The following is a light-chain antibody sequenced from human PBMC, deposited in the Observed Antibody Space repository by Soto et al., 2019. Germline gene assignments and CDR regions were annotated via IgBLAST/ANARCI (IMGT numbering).Light chain of an antibody. V-gene: IGLV2-11*01. CDR2: DVS. J-gene: IGLJ1*01. Sequence: QSVLTQPRSVSGSPGQSVTISCTGTSSDVGGYNYVSWYQQHPGKAPKLMIYDVSKRPSGVPDRFSGSKSGNTASLTISGLQAEDEADYYCCSYAGSSGYVFGTGTKVTGL. CDR1: SSDVGGYNY. CDR3: CSYAGSSGYV.